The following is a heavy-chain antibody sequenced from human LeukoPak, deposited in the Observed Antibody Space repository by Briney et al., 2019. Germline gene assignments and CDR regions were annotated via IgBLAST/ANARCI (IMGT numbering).Heavy chain of an antibody. CDR1: SGSISSSSYY. J-gene: IGHJ5*02. D-gene: IGHD3-22*01. CDR3: ARLVVVPAGSWFDP. V-gene: IGHV4-39*01. Sequence: SETLSLTCTVSSGSISSSSYYWGWIRQPPGKGLEWIGSIYYSGSTYYNPSLKSRVTISVDTSENQFSLKLSSVTAADTAVYYCARLVVVPAGSWFDPWGQGTLVTVSS. CDR2: IYYSGST.